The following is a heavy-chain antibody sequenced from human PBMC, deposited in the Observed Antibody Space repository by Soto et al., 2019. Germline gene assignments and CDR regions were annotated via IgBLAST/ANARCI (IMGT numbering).Heavy chain of an antibody. CDR3: ARVRGYCSGGSCNHDAFDI. D-gene: IGHD2-15*01. Sequence: SETLSLTCTVSGGSVSSSSYYWGWVRQPPRKGLEWIGSVYYSGSTNYNPSLKSRVTISVDTSKNQFSLKLSSVTAADTAVYYCARVRGYCSGGSCNHDAFDIWGQGTMVTVSS. CDR2: VYYSGST. J-gene: IGHJ3*02. V-gene: IGHV4-39*07. CDR1: GGSVSSSSYY.